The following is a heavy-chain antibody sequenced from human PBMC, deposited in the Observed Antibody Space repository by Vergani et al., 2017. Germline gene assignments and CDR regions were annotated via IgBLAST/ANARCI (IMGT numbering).Heavy chain of an antibody. D-gene: IGHD2-21*01. V-gene: IGHV3-15*07. CDR2: IKSTFDRGTT. Sequence: EVQLVESGGGIVKPGGSLRLSCVASGFSFRNAWMNWVRRTPGKGLEWVGRIKSTFDRGTTDYAAAVKCRFTISRDDSKNTLFLQMNGLKTEDIGVYYCTTDPRYCGDGSCDGLRDHHYYGMDVWGQGSTVTVSS. CDR1: GFSFRNAW. J-gene: IGHJ6*02. CDR3: TTDPRYCGDGSCDGLRDHHYYGMDV.